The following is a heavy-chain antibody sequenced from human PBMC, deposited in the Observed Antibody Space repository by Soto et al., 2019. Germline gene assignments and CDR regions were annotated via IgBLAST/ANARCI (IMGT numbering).Heavy chain of an antibody. D-gene: IGHD3-10*01. Sequence: QVRLVESGGAVVQPGRSLRLPFVASGLTFNTYAIHWVRQAPGKGVQKGTVIRFEGSKKYYADSGKGRFTISRDNSKNTLCLQMNSLRAEDTSVHYCARGFLQFVRLVPWGQGTLGTVSS. V-gene: IGHV3-33*01. CDR1: GLTFNTYA. CDR3: ARGFLQFVRLVP. J-gene: IGHJ5*02. CDR2: IRFEGSKK.